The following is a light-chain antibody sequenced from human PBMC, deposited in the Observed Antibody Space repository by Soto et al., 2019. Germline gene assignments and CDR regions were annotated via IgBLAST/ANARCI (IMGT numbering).Light chain of an antibody. V-gene: IGLV2-14*03. Sequence: QSALTQPASVSGSPGQSITISCTGSSSDVGGYNYVSWYQHHPDKAPKLMIYDVNNRPSGVSDRFSGSKSGNTASLTISGLQAEDEADYYCSSYSSSSTLVVFGGGTKVTVL. CDR3: SSYSSSSTLVV. CDR1: SSDVGGYNY. J-gene: IGLJ2*01. CDR2: DVN.